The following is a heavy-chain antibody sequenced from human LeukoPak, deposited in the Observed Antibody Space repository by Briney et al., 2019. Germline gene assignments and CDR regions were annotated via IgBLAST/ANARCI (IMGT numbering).Heavy chain of an antibody. D-gene: IGHD6-13*01. V-gene: IGHV4-34*01. CDR1: GGSFSGYY. J-gene: IGHJ3*02. Sequence: SETLSLTCAVYGGSFSGYYWSWIRQPPGKGLEWIGEINHSGSTNYNPSLKSRVTISVDTSKNQFSLKLSSVTAADTAVYYCARKPAGRKRIAAAGTVLPISGAFDIWGQGTMVTVSS. CDR2: INHSGST. CDR3: ARKPAGRKRIAAAGTVLPISGAFDI.